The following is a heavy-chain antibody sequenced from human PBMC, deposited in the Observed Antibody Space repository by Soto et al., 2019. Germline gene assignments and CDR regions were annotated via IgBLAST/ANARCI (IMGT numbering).Heavy chain of an antibody. Sequence: GGSLRRSCAASGFTFSSYAMSWVRQTPGKGLEWVSAISGSGGSTYHTDSVKGRFTISRDNSKNTLYLQMNSLRAEDTAVYYCAKALGVFGVVTPDAFDIWGQGTMVTVSS. CDR1: GFTFSSYA. CDR3: AKALGVFGVVTPDAFDI. D-gene: IGHD3-3*01. J-gene: IGHJ3*02. V-gene: IGHV3-23*01. CDR2: ISGSGGST.